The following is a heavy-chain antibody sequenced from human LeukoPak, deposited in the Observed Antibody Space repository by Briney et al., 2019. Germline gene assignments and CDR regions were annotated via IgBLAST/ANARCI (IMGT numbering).Heavy chain of an antibody. CDR2: ISSSGSA. CDR3: AKGPSGSYGFDY. Sequence: SETLSLTCTVSGGSISGPYWSWPRQPAGKGLEWIGRISSSGSANYNPSLKSRVTMSIDTSKNQFSLKLSTVTAADTAVYYCAKGPSGSYGFDYWGPGTQVTVSS. V-gene: IGHV4-4*07. CDR1: GGSISGPY. J-gene: IGHJ4*02. D-gene: IGHD6-19*01.